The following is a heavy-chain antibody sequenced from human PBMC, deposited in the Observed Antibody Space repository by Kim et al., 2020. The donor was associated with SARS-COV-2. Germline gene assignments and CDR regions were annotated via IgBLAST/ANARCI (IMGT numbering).Heavy chain of an antibody. V-gene: IGHV3-21*01. D-gene: IGHD3-22*01. CDR1: GFTFSSYS. Sequence: GGSLRLSCAASGFTFSSYSMNWVRQAPGKGLEWVSSISSSSSYIYYADSVKGRFTISRDNAKNSLYLQMNSLRAEDTAVYYCARDEECDSSGYYYLPMCYYYYYGMDVWGQGTTVTVSS. J-gene: IGHJ6*02. CDR3: ARDEECDSSGYYYLPMCYYYYYGMDV. CDR2: ISSSSSYI.